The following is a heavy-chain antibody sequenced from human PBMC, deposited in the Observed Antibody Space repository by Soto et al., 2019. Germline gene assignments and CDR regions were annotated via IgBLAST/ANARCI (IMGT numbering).Heavy chain of an antibody. CDR1: GYSFTSYW. CDR2: IYPGDSDT. V-gene: IGHV5-51*01. D-gene: IGHD1-7*01. J-gene: IGHJ6*02. CDR3: ARHRLIPGTSYYYGMDV. Sequence: RGESLKISCKGSGYSFTSYWIGWVRQMPGKGLEWMGIIYPGDSDTRYSPSFQGQVTISADKSISTAYLQWSSLKASDTAIYYCARHRLIPGTSYYYGMDVWGQGTTVTVSS.